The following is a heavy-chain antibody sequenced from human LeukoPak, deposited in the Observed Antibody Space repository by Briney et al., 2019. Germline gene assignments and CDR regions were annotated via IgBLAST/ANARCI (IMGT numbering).Heavy chain of an antibody. J-gene: IGHJ5*02. CDR2: IGYDGVNK. D-gene: IGHD3-10*01. Sequence: GRSLRLSCTASGFTSSSYPTHGVRQAPGEGLGRVAVIGYDGVNKFYTDSVKGRFTISRDDSKSTLYLQMDSLRVEDTAVYYCARDVLRGPPDFLDLWGQGTLVTVSS. CDR1: GFTSSSYP. V-gene: IGHV3-30*04. CDR3: ARDVLRGPPDFLDL.